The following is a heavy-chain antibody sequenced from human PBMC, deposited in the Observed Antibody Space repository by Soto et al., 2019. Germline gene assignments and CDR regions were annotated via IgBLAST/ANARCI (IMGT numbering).Heavy chain of an antibody. D-gene: IGHD1-1*01. J-gene: IGHJ4*02. CDR1: GFTLSGHW. CDR2: IKEEGSER. V-gene: IGHV3-7*01. CDR3: ARENRVLTTPVIDY. Sequence: EVQLVESGGGLVHPGGSLRLSCEASGFTLSGHWMSWVRQAAGKGLEWVANIKEEGSERYYVDSVKGRLTISRDNAKNSLDLQMNSLRAEDTAIYYCARENRVLTTPVIDYWGQGTLVTVSS.